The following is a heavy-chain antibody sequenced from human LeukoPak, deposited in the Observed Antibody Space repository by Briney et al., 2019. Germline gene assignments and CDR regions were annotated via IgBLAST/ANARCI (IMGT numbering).Heavy chain of an antibody. CDR1: GGSFSSGGYY. Sequence: SETLSLTCAVYGGSFSSGGYYWSWIRQHPGKGLEWIGYIYYSGSTYYNPSLKSRVTISVDTSKNQFSLKLSSVTAADTAVYYCAREGSKQLWSQGANWFDPWGQGALVTVSS. CDR3: AREGSKQLWSQGANWFDP. D-gene: IGHD5-18*01. V-gene: IGHV4-31*11. CDR2: IYYSGST. J-gene: IGHJ5*02.